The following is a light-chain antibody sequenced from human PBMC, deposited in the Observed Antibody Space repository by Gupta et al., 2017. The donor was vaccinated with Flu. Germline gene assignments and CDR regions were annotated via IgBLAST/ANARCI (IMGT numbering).Light chain of an antibody. J-gene: IGKJ4*01. Sequence: ERATLSCRASQSVSSNLAWYQQKPGQAPRLLIYGASTRATGIPARFSGSGSGTEFTLTISSLQSEDFAVYYCEQYNNWPPLTFGGGTKVEIK. CDR3: EQYNNWPPLT. CDR2: GAS. V-gene: IGKV3-15*01. CDR1: QSVSSN.